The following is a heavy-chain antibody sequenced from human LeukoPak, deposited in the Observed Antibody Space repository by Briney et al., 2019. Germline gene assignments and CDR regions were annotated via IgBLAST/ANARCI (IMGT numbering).Heavy chain of an antibody. CDR3: ARPRPITIFGVVIIATDAFDI. V-gene: IGHV1-2*02. D-gene: IGHD3-3*01. CDR1: GYTFTGYY. CDR2: INPNSGGT. Sequence: GASVKVSCKASGYTFTGYYMHWVRQAPGQGLEWMGWINPNSGGTNYARKFQGRVTMTRDTSISTAYMELSRLRSDDTAVYYCARPRPITIFGVVIIATDAFDIWGQGTMVTVSS. J-gene: IGHJ3*02.